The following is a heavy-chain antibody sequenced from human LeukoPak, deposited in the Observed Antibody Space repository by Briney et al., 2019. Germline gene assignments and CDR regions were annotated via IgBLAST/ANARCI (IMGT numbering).Heavy chain of an antibody. V-gene: IGHV3-74*01. D-gene: IGHD3-10*01. CDR1: GFTFSSYW. Sequence: GGSLRLSCAASGFTFSSYWMHWVRQPPGKGLVWVSRINPDGSVTTHADSVEGRFTISRDNAKNTLYLQMNSLRAEDTAVYYCARGLWFGDTYYYDYWGQGTLVTVSS. J-gene: IGHJ4*02. CDR2: INPDGSVT. CDR3: ARGLWFGDTYYYDY.